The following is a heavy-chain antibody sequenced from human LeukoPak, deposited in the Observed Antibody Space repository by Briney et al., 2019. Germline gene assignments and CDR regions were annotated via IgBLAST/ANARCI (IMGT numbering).Heavy chain of an antibody. CDR1: GFTFSNYY. D-gene: IGHD6-19*01. J-gene: IGHJ4*02. V-gene: IGHV3-7*01. CDR3: ARRLTVAGVGDF. CDR2: IKQDGTEM. Sequence: PGGSLRLSCAASGFTFSNYYMTWVRQAPGKGLDWVANIKQDGTEMYYVDSVKGRFTISRDNARNSLYLQMNNLRVDDTAVYFCARRLTVAGVGDFWGQGTLVTVSS.